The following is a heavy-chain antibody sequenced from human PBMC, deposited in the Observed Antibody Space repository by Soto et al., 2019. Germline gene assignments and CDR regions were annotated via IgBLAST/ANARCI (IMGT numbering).Heavy chain of an antibody. CDR2: IYYSGST. CDR1: GGSISSGGYY. J-gene: IGHJ4*02. CDR3: ARAIDSSGYLGC. Sequence: SETLSLTCTVSGGSISSGGYYWSWIRQHPGKGLEWIGYIYYSGSTYYNPSLKSRVTISVDTSKNQFSLKLSSVTAADTAVYYCARAIDSSGYLGCWGQGTLVTV. V-gene: IGHV4-31*03. D-gene: IGHD3-22*01.